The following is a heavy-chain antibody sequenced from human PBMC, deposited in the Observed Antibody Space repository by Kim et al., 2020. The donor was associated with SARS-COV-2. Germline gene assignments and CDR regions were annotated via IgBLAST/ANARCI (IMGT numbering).Heavy chain of an antibody. D-gene: IGHD3-22*01. CDR1: GGSISGYY. Sequence: SETLFLTCTVSGGSISGYYWSWIRQPPGKGLEWIGYIYYSGSTNYNPSLKSRVTISVDTSKNQFSLKLSSVTAADTAVYYCARVIMGGGYYPDELLGYGMDVWGQGTTVTVSS. V-gene: IGHV4-59*01. CDR3: ARVIMGGGYYPDELLGYGMDV. J-gene: IGHJ6*02. CDR2: IYYSGST.